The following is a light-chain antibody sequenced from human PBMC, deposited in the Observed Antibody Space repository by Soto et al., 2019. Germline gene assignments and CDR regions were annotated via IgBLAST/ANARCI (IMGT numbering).Light chain of an antibody. V-gene: IGLV1-47*02. J-gene: IGLJ3*02. CDR2: SNN. Sequence: QSVLTQPPSASGTPGQRVTISCSGTRSNIGSNYVYWYQQLPGTAPKLLIYSNNQRPSGVPDRFSGSKSGTSASLVISGLRSEDEADYYCAAWDDSLSANWVFGGGTKLTVL. CDR3: AAWDDSLSANWV. CDR1: RSNIGSNY.